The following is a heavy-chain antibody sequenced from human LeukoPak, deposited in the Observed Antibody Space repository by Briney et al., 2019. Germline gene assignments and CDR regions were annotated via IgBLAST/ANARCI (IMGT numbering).Heavy chain of an antibody. D-gene: IGHD2-15*01. J-gene: IGHJ3*02. CDR1: GGSISSYY. CDR3: ARVVVVAAWDAFDI. V-gene: IGHV4-59*01. Sequence: SETLSLTCTVSGGSISSYYWSWIRQPPGKGLEWIGYIYYSGSTNYNPSLKSRVTISVDTSKNQFSLKLSSVTAADTAVYYCARVVVVAAWDAFDIWGQGTMVTVSS. CDR2: IYYSGST.